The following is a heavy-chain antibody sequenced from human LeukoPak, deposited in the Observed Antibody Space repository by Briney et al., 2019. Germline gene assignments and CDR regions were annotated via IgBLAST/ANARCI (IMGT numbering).Heavy chain of an antibody. CDR1: GFTFSSYG. D-gene: IGHD3-22*01. Sequence: QPWGVLRLSCAAFGFTFSSYGMHWVRQPPGKGLEWVAFIRHDGSYQQYADSVKGRFTVSRDSSKDMVYLQMNSLRTEDTAVYYCAKNRDSSDYPRDFDFWGQGTLVTVSS. CDR2: IRHDGSYQ. J-gene: IGHJ4*02. CDR3: AKNRDSSDYPRDFDF. V-gene: IGHV3-30*02.